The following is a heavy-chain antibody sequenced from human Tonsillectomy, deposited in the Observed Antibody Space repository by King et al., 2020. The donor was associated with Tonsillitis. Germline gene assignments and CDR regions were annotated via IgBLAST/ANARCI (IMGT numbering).Heavy chain of an antibody. D-gene: IGHD3-9*01. Sequence: QLVQSGAEVKKPGASVKVSCKASGYTSSIYCITWVRQAPGQRREWMGWINGYNGNTIYAQKLQGRVTVTTETSTSTAYMELRSLRSDDTAVYYCALDILTGFYEYWGQGTLVTVSS. CDR2: INGYNGNT. CDR3: ALDILTGFYEY. V-gene: IGHV1-18*01. J-gene: IGHJ4*02. CDR1: GYTSSIYC.